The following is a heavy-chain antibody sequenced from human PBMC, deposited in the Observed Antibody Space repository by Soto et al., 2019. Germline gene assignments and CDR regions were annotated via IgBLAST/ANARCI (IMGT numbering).Heavy chain of an antibody. CDR3: ARSPYADALDI. Sequence: TLSLNFADSGYFITKATGWAWIRHPPGKGLEWIGYIFHSGTTHYNPSLKSRVTMSVDTSKNQFSLKVDSLTAEDTAVYYCARSPYADALDIWGQGTMVTVS. J-gene: IGHJ3*02. V-gene: IGHV4-28*01. CDR2: IFHSGTT. CDR1: GYFITKATG. D-gene: IGHD2-2*01.